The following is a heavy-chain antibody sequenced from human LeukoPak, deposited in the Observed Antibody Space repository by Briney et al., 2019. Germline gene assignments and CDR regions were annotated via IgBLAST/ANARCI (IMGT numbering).Heavy chain of an antibody. CDR2: INPEKRDT. V-gene: IGHV1-18*01. CDR3: AKKVRGPSHPLDF. CDR1: GYTFTSYG. Sequence: ASVKVCCKASGYTFTSYGISWVRQAPGQGLEWMGWINPEKRDTGYAHKFPGRVTMTSDTSISTAYMELSSPRSDDTAVYYCAKKVRGPSHPLDFWGQGTLVTVSS. J-gene: IGHJ4*02. D-gene: IGHD5-12*01.